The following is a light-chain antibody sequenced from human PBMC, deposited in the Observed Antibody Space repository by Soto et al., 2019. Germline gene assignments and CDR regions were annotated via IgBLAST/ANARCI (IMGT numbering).Light chain of an antibody. Sequence: QSVLPQPASVSGSPGQSITISCTGTNSDVGGFNYVSWYQHHPDKAPKLIIFEVTDRPSGVSNRFSGSKSGNTASLTISGLQSEDEAEYYCCSYTSRSTLVFGGGTKLTVL. CDR1: NSDVGGFNY. J-gene: IGLJ2*01. CDR2: EVT. V-gene: IGLV2-14*01. CDR3: CSYTSRSTLV.